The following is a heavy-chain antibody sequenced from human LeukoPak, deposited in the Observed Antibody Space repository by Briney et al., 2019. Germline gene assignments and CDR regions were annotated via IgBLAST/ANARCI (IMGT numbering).Heavy chain of an antibody. CDR1: GFTFSSYA. V-gene: IGHV3-30*04. CDR2: ISYDGSNK. CDR3: ARGGYENGMDV. Sequence: GGSLRLSCAASGFTFSSYAMHWVRQAPGKGLEWVAVISYDGSNKYYADSVKGRFTISRDNSKNTLYLQMNSLRAEDTAVYYCARGGYENGMDVWGQGTTVTVSS. J-gene: IGHJ6*02. D-gene: IGHD3-22*01.